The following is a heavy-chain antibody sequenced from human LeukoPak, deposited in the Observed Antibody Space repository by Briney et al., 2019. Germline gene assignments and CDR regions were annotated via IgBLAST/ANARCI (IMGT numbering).Heavy chain of an antibody. D-gene: IGHD2-15*01. J-gene: IGHJ4*02. Sequence: GGSLRLSCAASGFTFSSYGMNWVRQAPGKGLEWVSAISGSGGSTYYADSVKGRFTISRDNSKNTLYLQMNRLRVEDAAVYYCARAPVTSCRGAFCYPFDYWGQGTLVTVSS. CDR1: GFTFSSYG. V-gene: IGHV3-23*01. CDR3: ARAPVTSCRGAFCYPFDY. CDR2: ISGSGGST.